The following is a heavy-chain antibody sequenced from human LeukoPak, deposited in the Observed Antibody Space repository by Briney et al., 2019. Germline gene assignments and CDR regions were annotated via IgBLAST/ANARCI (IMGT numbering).Heavy chain of an antibody. V-gene: IGHV3-23*01. CDR2: ISGSGDST. CDR1: GFTFSNFA. CDR3: AKFPGYDSSGYCDELDY. Sequence: GGSLRLSCAASGFTFSNFAMNWVRQAPGKGLEWVSAISGSGDSTYYADSVKGRFTISRDNSKNTLYLQMSSLRAEDTALYYCAKFPGYDSSGYCDELDYWGQGTLVTVSS. D-gene: IGHD3-22*01. J-gene: IGHJ4*02.